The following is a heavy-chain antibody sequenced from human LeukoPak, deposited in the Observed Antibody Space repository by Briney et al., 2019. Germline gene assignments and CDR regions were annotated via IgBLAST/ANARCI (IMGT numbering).Heavy chain of an antibody. CDR1: GYTFTRYD. CDR3: ARDSHSSSWYVVGGWFDP. J-gene: IGHJ5*02. V-gene: IGHV1-8*03. CDR2: MNPKSGYT. D-gene: IGHD6-13*01. Sequence: ASVKVSCKASGYTFTRYDINWVRQATGQGLEWMGWMNPKSGYTGHAQRFQGRVTITRDTSISTVYMELSSLRSEDTAVYYCARDSHSSSWYVVGGWFDPWGQGTLVTVSS.